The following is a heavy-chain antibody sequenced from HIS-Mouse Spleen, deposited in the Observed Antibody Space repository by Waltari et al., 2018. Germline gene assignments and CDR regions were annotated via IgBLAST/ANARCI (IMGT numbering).Heavy chain of an antibody. CDR1: GGSISSSSYY. CDR3: AREIQYSSSWYDWYFDL. J-gene: IGHJ2*01. CDR2: IHYSGST. D-gene: IGHD6-13*01. Sequence: QLQLQESGTGLVKPSETLSLTCTVSGGSISSSSYYWGWIRQPPGKGLEWIGGIHYSGSTYYNPSLKSRVTISVDTSKNQFSLKLSSVTAADTAVYYCAREIQYSSSWYDWYFDLWGRGTLVTVSS. V-gene: IGHV4-39*07.